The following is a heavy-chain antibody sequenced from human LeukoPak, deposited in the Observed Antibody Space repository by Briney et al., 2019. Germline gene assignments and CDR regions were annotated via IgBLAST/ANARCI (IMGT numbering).Heavy chain of an antibody. V-gene: IGHV4-34*01. Sequence: SETLSLTCAVYGGSFSGYYWSWIRQPPGKGLEWIGEINHSGSTNYNPSLKSRVTISVDTSKNQFSLKLSSVTAADTAVYYCARRRQPLYYYDSSGTYELDYWGQGTLVTVSS. J-gene: IGHJ4*02. CDR1: GGSFSGYY. CDR2: INHSGST. D-gene: IGHD3-22*01. CDR3: ARRRQPLYYYDSSGTYELDY.